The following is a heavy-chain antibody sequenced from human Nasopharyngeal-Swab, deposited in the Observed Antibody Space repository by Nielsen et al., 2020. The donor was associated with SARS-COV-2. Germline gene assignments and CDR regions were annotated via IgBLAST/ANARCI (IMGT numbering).Heavy chain of an antibody. CDR3: VRSSSWYYFDY. D-gene: IGHD6-13*01. V-gene: IGHV4-39*07. CDR2: IYYNGNT. CDR1: GDSIAYSTFY. J-gene: IGHJ4*02. Sequence: SETLSLTCTVSGDSIAYSTFYWGWIRQPPGKGLEWIGNIYYNGNTYQNPSLKSRLTRSVDKSKNQFSLQLSSVTAADTAVYYCVRSSSWYYFDYWAQGTQVTVSS.